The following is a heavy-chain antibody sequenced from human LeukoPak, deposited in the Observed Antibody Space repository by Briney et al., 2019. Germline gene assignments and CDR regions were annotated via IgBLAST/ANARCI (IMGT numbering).Heavy chain of an antibody. CDR1: GFTFSNYW. V-gene: IGHV3-74*01. CDR2: INTDGSST. CDR3: SVSEGMAFDI. Sequence: GGSLRLSCAASGFTFSNYWMHWVRQAPGKGLVWVSRINTDGSSTSYADSVKGRFTISRDNAKNTLYLQMSSLRAEDTAVYYCSVSEGMAFDIWGQGTMVTVSS. J-gene: IGHJ3*02. D-gene: IGHD6-13*01.